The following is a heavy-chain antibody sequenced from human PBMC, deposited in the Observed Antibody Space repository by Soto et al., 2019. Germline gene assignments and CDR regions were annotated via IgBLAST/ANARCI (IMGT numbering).Heavy chain of an antibody. CDR2: ISAYNGNT. Sequence: QVQLVQSGAEVKKPGASVKVSCKASGYTFTSYGISWVRQAPGQGLEWMGWISAYNGNTNYAQKLQGRVTMTTDTSPSSAYTELRSLRSPDTAEYYCANDDILPGYYPPDRVKAAFDFWGQGTMVTVSS. CDR3: ANDDILPGYYPPDRVKAAFDF. V-gene: IGHV1-18*01. D-gene: IGHD3-9*01. J-gene: IGHJ3*01. CDR1: GYTFTSYG.